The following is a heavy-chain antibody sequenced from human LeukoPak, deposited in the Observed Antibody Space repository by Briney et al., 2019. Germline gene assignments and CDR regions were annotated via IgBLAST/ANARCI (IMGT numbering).Heavy chain of an antibody. CDR2: IYWDDDK. Sequence: SGPTLVNPTQTLTLTCTFSGFSLSTSGVGVGWIRQPPGKALEWLSLIYWDDDKRYSPSLKSRLTITKDTSKNQVVLTMTNMDPVDTATYYCAHSRYYGSGSPLYYYYMDVWGKGTTVTVSS. CDR1: GFSLSTSGVG. J-gene: IGHJ6*03. CDR3: AHSRYYGSGSPLYYYYMDV. V-gene: IGHV2-5*02. D-gene: IGHD3-10*01.